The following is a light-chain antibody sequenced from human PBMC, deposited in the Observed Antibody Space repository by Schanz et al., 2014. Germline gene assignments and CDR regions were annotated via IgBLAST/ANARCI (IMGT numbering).Light chain of an antibody. CDR3: AAWDDSLNGWV. Sequence: QSALTQPPSASGSPGQSVTISCTGTSSDIGRYNYVSWYQHHPGKAPKLLIYDVTKRPSGVPDRFSGSKSGNTASLTVSGLQAEDEADYSCAAWDDSLNGWVFGGGTQLTVL. CDR1: SSDIGRYNY. J-gene: IGLJ3*02. CDR2: DVT. V-gene: IGLV2-8*01.